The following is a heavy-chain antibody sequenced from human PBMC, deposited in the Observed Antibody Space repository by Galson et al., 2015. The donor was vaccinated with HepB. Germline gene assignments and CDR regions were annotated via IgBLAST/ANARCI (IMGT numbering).Heavy chain of an antibody. CDR2: IGTEGDT. Sequence: SLRLSCATSGFTFNSYDMHWARQAPGKGLEWVSSIGTEGDTYYLGPVKGRFTISRENAENSLYLQMNTLRAGDTAVYYCARGGTGNDFDYWGQGTLVTVSS. J-gene: IGHJ4*02. CDR3: ARGGTGNDFDY. V-gene: IGHV3-13*01. CDR1: GFTFNSYD. D-gene: IGHD1-1*01.